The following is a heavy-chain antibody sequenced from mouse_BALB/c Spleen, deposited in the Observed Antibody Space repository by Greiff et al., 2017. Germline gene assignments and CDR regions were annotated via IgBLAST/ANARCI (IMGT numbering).Heavy chain of an antibody. CDR3: ARQGYGSSPYYAMDY. Sequence: VQLKESGGDLVKPGGSLKLSCAASGFTFSSYGMSWVRQTPDKRLEWVATISSGGSYTYYPDSVKGRFTISRDNAKNTLYLQMSSLKSEDTAMYYCARQGYGSSPYYAMDYWGQGTSVTVSS. CDR1: GFTFSSYG. J-gene: IGHJ4*01. D-gene: IGHD1-1*01. V-gene: IGHV5-6*01. CDR2: ISSGGSYT.